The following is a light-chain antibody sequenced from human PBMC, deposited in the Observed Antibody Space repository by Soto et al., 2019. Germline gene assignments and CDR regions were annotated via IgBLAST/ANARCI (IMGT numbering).Light chain of an antibody. V-gene: IGKV3-20*01. CDR1: QSVSSTY. Sequence: EIVLTQSPVTLSLSPGERATLSCRASQSVSSTYLAWYQQKPGQAPRPLIYGASSRATGIPDRFSGSGSGTDFTLTISRLEPEDFAVYYCQQYNNWPPFPFGQGTRLEIK. J-gene: IGKJ5*01. CDR3: QQYNNWPPFP. CDR2: GAS.